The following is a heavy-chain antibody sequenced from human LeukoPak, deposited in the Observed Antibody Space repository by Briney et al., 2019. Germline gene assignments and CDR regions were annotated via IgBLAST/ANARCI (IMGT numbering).Heavy chain of an antibody. Sequence: SVKVSCKVSGYTLTELSMHWVRQAPGQGLEWMGRIIPILGIANYAQKFQGRVTITADKSTSTAYMELSSLRSEDTAVYYCARGVAARSPDGMDVWGQGTTVTVSS. V-gene: IGHV1-69*04. CDR1: GYTLTELS. CDR3: ARGVAARSPDGMDV. CDR2: IIPILGIA. D-gene: IGHD6-6*01. J-gene: IGHJ6*02.